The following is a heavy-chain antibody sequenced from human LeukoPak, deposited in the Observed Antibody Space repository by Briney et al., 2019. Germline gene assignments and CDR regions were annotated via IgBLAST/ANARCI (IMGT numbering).Heavy chain of an antibody. J-gene: IGHJ4*02. CDR2: IGGRDGST. Sequence: GSLRLSCAASGFTFNHYGMNWVRQAPGKGLEWVSAIGGRDGSTYYADSVKGRFTISRDNSKNTLYVQMNSLRAEDTAVYYCAKGHYYGSGSLDYWGQGTLVTVSS. V-gene: IGHV3-23*01. CDR1: GFTFNHYG. CDR3: AKGHYYGSGSLDY. D-gene: IGHD3-10*01.